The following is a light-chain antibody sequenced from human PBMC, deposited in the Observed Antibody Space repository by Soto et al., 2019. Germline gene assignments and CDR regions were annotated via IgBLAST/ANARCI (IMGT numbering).Light chain of an antibody. Sequence: EIVLTQSPATLSLSPGERATLSCRASQSVSSYLAWYQQKPGQAPRLLIYDASNRATGIPARFSGSVSGTDFTLTISSLEPEDFAVYYCQQRSNWPRTWTFVQGTKVYIK. V-gene: IGKV3-11*01. CDR3: QQRSNWPRTWT. CDR2: DAS. J-gene: IGKJ1*01. CDR1: QSVSSY.